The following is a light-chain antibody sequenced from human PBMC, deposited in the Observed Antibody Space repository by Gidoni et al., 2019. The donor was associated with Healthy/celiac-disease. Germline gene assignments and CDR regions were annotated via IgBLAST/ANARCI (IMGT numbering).Light chain of an antibody. J-gene: IGKJ1*01. V-gene: IGKV4-1*01. CDR1: QSVLYSSNNKNY. CDR3: QQYYSTPWT. Sequence: DIVMTQAPDSLAGSLGERATINCKSSQSVLYSSNNKNYLAWYQHKPRQPPKLLIYWASTRESGVPDRFSGSGSGTDFPLTIISLQAEDVAVYYCQQYYSTPWTFGQGTKVEIK. CDR2: WAS.